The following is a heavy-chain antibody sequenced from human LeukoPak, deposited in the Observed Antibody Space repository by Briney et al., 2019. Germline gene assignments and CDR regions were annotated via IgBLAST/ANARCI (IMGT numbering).Heavy chain of an antibody. CDR1: GFTLSSYS. CDR2: ISSGSTTI. CDR3: VRDDWGPGDH. Sequence: GGSLRLSCATSGFTLSSYSMNWVRQAPGKGLEWVSYISSGSTTIYYADSVKGRFTISRDNAKSSLFLQMNSLRAEDTAVYYCVRDDWGPGDHWGQGILVTVSS. V-gene: IGHV3-48*04. J-gene: IGHJ4*02. D-gene: IGHD3-9*01.